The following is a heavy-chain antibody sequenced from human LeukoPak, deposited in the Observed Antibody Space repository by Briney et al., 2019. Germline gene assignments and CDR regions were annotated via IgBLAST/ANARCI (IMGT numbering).Heavy chain of an antibody. Sequence: GGSLRLSCAVSGFTFSGSAMHWVRQASGKGLEWVGRIRSKANSYATAYAASVKGRFTISRDDSKNTAYLQMNSLKTEDTAVYYCTRASGGYDSSFDYWGQGTLVTVSS. D-gene: IGHD5-12*01. J-gene: IGHJ4*02. CDR3: TRASGGYDSSFDY. CDR2: IRSKANSYAT. CDR1: GFTFSGSA. V-gene: IGHV3-73*01.